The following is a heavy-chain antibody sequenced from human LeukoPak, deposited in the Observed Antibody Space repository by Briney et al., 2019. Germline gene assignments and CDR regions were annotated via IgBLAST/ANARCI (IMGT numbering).Heavy chain of an antibody. Sequence: GGSLRLSCAASGFTFSSYAMHWVRQAPGKGLEWVAVISYDGSNKYYADSVKGRFTISRDNSKNTLYLRMNSLRAEDTAVYYCATHKLGYCSSTSCPRSWWFDPWGQGTLVTVSS. J-gene: IGHJ5*02. D-gene: IGHD2-2*01. V-gene: IGHV3-30-3*01. CDR3: ATHKLGYCSSTSCPRSWWFDP. CDR1: GFTFSSYA. CDR2: ISYDGSNK.